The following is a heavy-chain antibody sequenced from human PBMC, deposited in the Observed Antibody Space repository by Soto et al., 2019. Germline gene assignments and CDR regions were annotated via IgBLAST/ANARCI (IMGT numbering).Heavy chain of an antibody. CDR2: INPNSGGT. J-gene: IGHJ6*03. V-gene: IGHV1-2*04. D-gene: IGHD2-2*01. CDR3: ARGRGLGYCSSTSCHPPQNYYYYYMDV. Sequence: GASVKVSCKASGYTFTGYYMHWVRQAPGQGLEWMGWINPNSGGTNYAQKFQGWVTMTRDTSISTAYMELSRLRSDDTAVYYCARGRGLGYCSSTSCHPPQNYYYYYMDVRGKGTTVTVS. CDR1: GYTFTGYY.